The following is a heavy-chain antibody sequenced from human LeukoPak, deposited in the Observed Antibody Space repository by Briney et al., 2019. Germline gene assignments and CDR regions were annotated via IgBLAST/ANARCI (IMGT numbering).Heavy chain of an antibody. CDR3: ARQHDSYYYYYVDV. Sequence: SETLSLTCAVSGYSISNGYYRVWIRQPPGKGLEWIGSLYHSDSAYYNTSLKSRVSMSVDTSKNQFSLKFSFVTAADTAVYYCARQHDSYYYYYVDVWGSGTTVTVSS. V-gene: IGHV4-38-2*01. CDR1: GYSISNGYY. CDR2: LYHSDSA. J-gene: IGHJ6*03.